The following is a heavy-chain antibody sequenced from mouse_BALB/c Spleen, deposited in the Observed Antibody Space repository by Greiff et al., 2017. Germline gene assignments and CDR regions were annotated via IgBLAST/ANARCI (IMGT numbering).Heavy chain of an antibody. CDR3: ARDRTYYGNYVADY. V-gene: IGHV5-4*02. D-gene: IGHD2-10*01. CDR1: GFTFSDYY. CDR2: ISDGGSYT. Sequence: DVMLVESGGGLVKPGGSLKLSCAASGFTFSDYYMYWVRQTPEKRLEWVATISDGGSYTYYPDSVKGRFTISRDNAKNNLYLQMSSLKSEDTAMYYCARDRTYYGNYVADYWGQGTSVTVSS. J-gene: IGHJ4*01.